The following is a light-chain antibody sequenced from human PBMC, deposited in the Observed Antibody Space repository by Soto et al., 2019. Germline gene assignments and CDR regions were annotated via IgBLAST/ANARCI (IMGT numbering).Light chain of an antibody. J-gene: IGKJ1*01. CDR1: QSLSSN. Sequence: EIVMTQSPATLSVSPGERATLSCRASQSLSSNLAWYQQKPGQAPRLLIYDTSTRATGLPARFSGSGSGTEFTLTISSLQSEDFAVYYCQQYNNWPSWTFGQGTKVDIK. V-gene: IGKV3-15*01. CDR3: QQYNNWPSWT. CDR2: DTS.